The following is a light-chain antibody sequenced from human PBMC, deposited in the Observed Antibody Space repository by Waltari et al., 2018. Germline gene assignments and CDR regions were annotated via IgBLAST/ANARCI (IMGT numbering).Light chain of an antibody. CDR1: QSVSNN. J-gene: IGKJ4*01. CDR2: GAS. Sequence: EIVMTQSPATLSVYPGERATLSCRASQSVSNNLAWFQHKPGQAPRLRTYGASTRAAGIPARFSGSGSGADFTLTISSLQSEDFALYYCQQYNSWPLTFGGGTKVEIK. V-gene: IGKV3-15*01. CDR3: QQYNSWPLT.